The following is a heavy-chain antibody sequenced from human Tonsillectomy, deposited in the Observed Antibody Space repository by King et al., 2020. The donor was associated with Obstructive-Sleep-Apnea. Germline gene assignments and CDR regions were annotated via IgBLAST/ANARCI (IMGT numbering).Heavy chain of an antibody. CDR3: AREKIAVPGTGDASYYYYGMDV. D-gene: IGHD6-13*01. CDR2: ISAISSYT. J-gene: IGHJ6*04. V-gene: IGHV3-11*06. Sequence: VQLVESGGGLVKPGGSLRLSCAASGFTFSDYYMSWIRQAPGKGLEWVSYISAISSYTNYADSVKGRFTISRDNAKNSLFLQMNSLRAEDTAVYYCAREKIAVPGTGDASYYYYGMDVWGSGTTVTVSS. CDR1: GFTFSDYY.